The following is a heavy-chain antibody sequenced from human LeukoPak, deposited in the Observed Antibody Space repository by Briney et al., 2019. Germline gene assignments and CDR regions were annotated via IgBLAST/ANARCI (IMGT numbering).Heavy chain of an antibody. CDR2: ISSSGSTI. CDR3: ARDTRRSPYYFDY. Sequence: GGSLRLSCAASGFTFSDYYMSWIRQAPGKGLEWVSYISSSGSTIYYADSVKGRFTISRDNAKNSLYLQMNSLRAEDTAVYYCARDTRRSPYYFDYWGQGTLVTVSS. J-gene: IGHJ4*02. V-gene: IGHV3-11*04. CDR1: GFTFSDYY.